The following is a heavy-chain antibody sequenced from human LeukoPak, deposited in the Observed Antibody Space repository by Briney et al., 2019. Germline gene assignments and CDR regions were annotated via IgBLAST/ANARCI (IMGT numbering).Heavy chain of an antibody. V-gene: IGHV5-51*01. J-gene: IGHJ4*02. CDR3: ARLGTYWSSYYFEY. D-gene: IGHD3-10*01. CDR1: GYRFTSYW. CDR2: IYPGDSDT. Sequence: GESLKISCKGSGYRFTSYWIGWVRQLPGKGLECMGIIYPGDSDTRYSPSFQGQVTISADKSINTAYLQWSSLKASDTAMYYCARLGTYWSSYYFEYWGQGTLVTVSS.